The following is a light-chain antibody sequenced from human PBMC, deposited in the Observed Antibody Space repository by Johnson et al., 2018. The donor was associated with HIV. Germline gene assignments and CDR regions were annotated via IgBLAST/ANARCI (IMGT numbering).Light chain of an antibody. V-gene: IGLV1-51*02. CDR2: ENN. Sequence: TQPPSVSAAPGQKVTITCSGSNSNIGNNYVSCYQHLPGTTPKPLIYENNKLSSGIPDRFSGSKSGTSVTLAITGLHTGVEADYYCGTWDSSLSAYVFGTGTKFTVL. CDR3: GTWDSSLSAYV. CDR1: NSNIGNNY. J-gene: IGLJ1*01.